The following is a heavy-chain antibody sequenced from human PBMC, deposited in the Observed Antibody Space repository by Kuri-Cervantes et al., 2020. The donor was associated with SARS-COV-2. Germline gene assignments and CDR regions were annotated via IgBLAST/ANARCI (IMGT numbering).Heavy chain of an antibody. Sequence: GGSLRLSCKGSGYSFSSYWIGWVRQMPGKGLEWMGIIYPGGSDTRYSPSFQGQVTISADKSISTAYLQWSSLKASDTAMYYCARDSGGSYLDYWGQGTPVTVSS. CDR2: IYPGGSDT. CDR3: ARDSGGSYLDY. CDR1: GYSFSSYW. D-gene: IGHD1-26*01. V-gene: IGHV5-51*01. J-gene: IGHJ4*02.